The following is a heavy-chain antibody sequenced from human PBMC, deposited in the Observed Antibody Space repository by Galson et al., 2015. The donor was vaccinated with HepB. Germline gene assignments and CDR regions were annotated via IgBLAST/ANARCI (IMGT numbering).Heavy chain of an antibody. CDR1: GFTFSSYA. D-gene: IGHD1-26*01. CDR2: ISYDGSNK. Sequence: SLRLSCAASGFTFSSYAMHWVRQAPGKGLEWVASISYDGSNKYYADSVKGRFTISRDNSKSTLYLQMNSLGAEDTAVYYCARDPSGTYYYDYWGQGTLVTFSS. CDR3: ARDPSGTYYYDY. V-gene: IGHV3-30-3*01. J-gene: IGHJ4*02.